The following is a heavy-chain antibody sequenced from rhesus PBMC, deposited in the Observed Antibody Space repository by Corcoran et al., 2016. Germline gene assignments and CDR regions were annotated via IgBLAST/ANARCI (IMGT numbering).Heavy chain of an antibody. Sequence: QLQLQESGPGLVKPSETLSVTCAVSGGSISSSYWSWIRQAPGKGLEWNGYIYGSVSSSNYNPSLKSRVTLSVDTFKNHLSLKLSSVTTADTAVYYCARGSIAAAGTHYFDYWGQGVLVTVSS. D-gene: IGHD6-25*01. V-gene: IGHV4-169*01. CDR3: ARGSIAAAGTHYFDY. J-gene: IGHJ4*01. CDR1: GGSISSSY. CDR2: IYGSVSSS.